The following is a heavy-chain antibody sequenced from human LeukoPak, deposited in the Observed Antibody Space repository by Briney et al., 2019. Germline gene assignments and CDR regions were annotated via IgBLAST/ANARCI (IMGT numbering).Heavy chain of an antibody. J-gene: IGHJ4*02. CDR2: IYYSGST. CDR3: ARDRETGGFDY. V-gene: IGHV4-59*01. CDR1: GGSISSYC. Sequence: SETLSLTCTVSGGSISSYCWSWIRQPPGKGLEWIGYIYYSGSTNYNPSLKSRVTISVDTSKNQFSLKLSSVTAADTAVYYCARDRETGGFDYWGQGTLVTVSS. D-gene: IGHD1-26*01.